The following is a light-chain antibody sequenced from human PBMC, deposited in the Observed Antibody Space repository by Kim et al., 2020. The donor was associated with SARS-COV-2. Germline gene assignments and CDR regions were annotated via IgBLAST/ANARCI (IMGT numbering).Light chain of an antibody. J-gene: IGLJ7*01. CDR1: SNNIGNQG. V-gene: IGLV10-54*01. Sequence: QAGLTRPAAVSKGLRQTATLTCTGNSNNIGNQGAAWLQQHQGHPPKLLSYRNNNRPSGISERLSASRSGNTASLTITGLQPEDEADYYCSAWDSSLIPCVSGGGTQLNVL. CDR3: SAWDSSLIPCV. CDR2: RNN.